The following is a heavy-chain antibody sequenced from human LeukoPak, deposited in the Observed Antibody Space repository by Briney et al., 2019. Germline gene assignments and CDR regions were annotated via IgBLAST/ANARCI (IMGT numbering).Heavy chain of an antibody. CDR1: GFTVSTYI. V-gene: IGHV3-23*01. J-gene: IGHJ6*02. CDR2: IHGNGGPT. Sequence: GGSLRLSCAVSGFTVSTYIMSWVRQAPGKGLEWVSTIHGNGGPTYYSDSVKGRFTISRDNSKNTLYLQMNSLRAEDTAVYYCAKGSAYSSSWGYYYYYGMDVWGQGTTVTVSS. CDR3: AKGSAYSSSWGYYYYYGMDV. D-gene: IGHD6-13*01.